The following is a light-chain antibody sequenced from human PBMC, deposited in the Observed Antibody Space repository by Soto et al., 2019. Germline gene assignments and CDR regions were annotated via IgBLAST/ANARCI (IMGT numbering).Light chain of an antibody. CDR2: GAS. Sequence: DIHMTQPPSSLSASVGDTVTISCRASQNIDMYLNWYQQKPGKAPRVLISGASSLQSGVPSRFSGSGSGTDFTLTINRLEPEDFAVYFCQQYGSSPITFGQGTRLEIK. CDR3: QQYGSSPIT. V-gene: IGKV1-39*01. J-gene: IGKJ5*01. CDR1: QNIDMY.